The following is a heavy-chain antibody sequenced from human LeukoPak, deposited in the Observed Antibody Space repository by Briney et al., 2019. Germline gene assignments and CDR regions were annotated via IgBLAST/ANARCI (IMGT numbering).Heavy chain of an antibody. J-gene: IGHJ6*02. CDR2: ISSSGSTI. D-gene: IGHD7-27*01. V-gene: IGHV3-11*01. Sequence: TGGSLRLSCAASGFTFSDHYMSWIRQAPGKGLEWVSYISSSGSTISYAGSVKGRFTISRDNAKNSLYLQMNSLRAEDTAVYYCARAGAVSLYYFYAMDVWGQGTTVTVAS. CDR1: GFTFSDHY. CDR3: ARAGAVSLYYFYAMDV.